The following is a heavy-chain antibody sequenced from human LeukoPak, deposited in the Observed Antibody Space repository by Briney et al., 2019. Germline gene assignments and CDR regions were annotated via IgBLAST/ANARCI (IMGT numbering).Heavy chain of an antibody. Sequence: PGGSLRLSCAASGFTFSSYDMHWVRQGTGKGLEWVSAIGTAGDTYYPGSVKGRFTNSRENAKNSLYLQMNSLRVGDTAVYYCARGRGWGTFDIWGQGTMVTVSS. CDR3: ARGRGWGTFDI. J-gene: IGHJ3*02. CDR1: GFTFSSYD. D-gene: IGHD3-10*01. CDR2: IGTAGDT. V-gene: IGHV3-13*04.